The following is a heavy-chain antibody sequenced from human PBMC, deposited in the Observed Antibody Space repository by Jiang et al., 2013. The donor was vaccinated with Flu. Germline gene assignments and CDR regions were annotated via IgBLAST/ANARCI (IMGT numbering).Heavy chain of an antibody. J-gene: IGHJ6*02. D-gene: IGHD1-26*01. CDR1: GFTFSSYG. Sequence: AASGFTFSSYGMHWVRQAPGKGLEWVAVISYDGSNKYYADSVKGRFTISRDNSKNTLYLQMNSLRAEDTAVYYCAKDGVGATTYGMDVWGQGTTVTVSS. V-gene: IGHV3-30*18. CDR3: AKDGVGATTYGMDV. CDR2: ISYDGSNK.